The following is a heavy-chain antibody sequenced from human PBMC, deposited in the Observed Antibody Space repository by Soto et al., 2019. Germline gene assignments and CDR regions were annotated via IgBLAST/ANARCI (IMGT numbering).Heavy chain of an antibody. CDR1: GGSISSGDYY. V-gene: IGHV4-30-4*01. CDR3: ARDNGVGP. D-gene: IGHD2-8*01. Sequence: QVQLQESGPGLVKPSQTLSLTCTVSGGSISSGDYYWSWIRQPSGKGLEWIGYIYDSGSTYYNSSLKSRVNITLDTSKNQFSLKLTSVTAADTAVYYCARDNGVGPWGQGTLVTVSS. CDR2: IYDSGST. J-gene: IGHJ5*02.